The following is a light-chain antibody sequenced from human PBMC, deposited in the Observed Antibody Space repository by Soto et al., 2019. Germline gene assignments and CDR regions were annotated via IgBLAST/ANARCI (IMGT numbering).Light chain of an antibody. J-gene: IGKJ1*01. CDR3: QQSYSTPT. CDR1: QSISSY. CDR2: AAS. V-gene: IGKV1-39*01. Sequence: DIQLTHSPSSLSAFVGDRVTIICRASQSISSYLNWYQQKPGKDPKLLIYAASSLQSGVPSRFSGSGSGTDFTLTISSLQPEDFATYYCQQSYSTPTFGQGTKVDIK.